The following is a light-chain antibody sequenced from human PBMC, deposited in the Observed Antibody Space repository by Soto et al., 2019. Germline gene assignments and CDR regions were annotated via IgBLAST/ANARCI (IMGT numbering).Light chain of an antibody. CDR2: AAS. Sequence: DIQMTQSPSSLSASVGDRVTITCRASQSISSYLNWYQQKPGKAPKLLIYAASSLQSGVTLRFSGSGSGTDFTLHISSLQPEDFEPYYCQQSYSTLWTFCQGTKVEIK. CDR3: QQSYSTLWT. CDR1: QSISSY. J-gene: IGKJ1*01. V-gene: IGKV1-39*01.